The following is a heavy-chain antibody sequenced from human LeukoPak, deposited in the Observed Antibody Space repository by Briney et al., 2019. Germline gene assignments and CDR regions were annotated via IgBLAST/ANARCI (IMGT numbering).Heavy chain of an antibody. D-gene: IGHD6-19*01. Sequence: SVKVSCKASGGTFSSYAISWVRQAPGQGLEWMGGIIPIFGTANYAQKFQGRVTITADESTSTAYMELSSLRSEDTAVYYCARERLEQWLHAPNDYWGQGTLVTVSS. V-gene: IGHV1-69*13. CDR2: IIPIFGTA. CDR1: GGTFSSYA. J-gene: IGHJ4*02. CDR3: ARERLEQWLHAPNDY.